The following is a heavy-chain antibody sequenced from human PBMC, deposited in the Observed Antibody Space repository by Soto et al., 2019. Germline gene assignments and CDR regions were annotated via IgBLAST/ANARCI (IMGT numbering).Heavy chain of an antibody. CDR2: IYYSGST. J-gene: IGHJ6*02. CDR3: ATALSSSSSYYYYGMDV. CDR1: GGSISSYY. V-gene: IGHV4-59*01. Sequence: PSETLSLTCNYSGGSISSYYWSWIRQPPGKGLEWLGYIYYSGSTNYNPSLKSRVTISVDTSKNQFSLKLSSVTAADTAVYYCATALSSSSSYYYYGMDVWGQGTTVTVSS. D-gene: IGHD6-6*01.